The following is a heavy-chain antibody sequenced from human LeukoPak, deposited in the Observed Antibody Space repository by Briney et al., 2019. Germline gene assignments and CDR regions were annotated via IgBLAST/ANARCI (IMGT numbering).Heavy chain of an antibody. D-gene: IGHD3-22*01. CDR3: AGEYGASDSSGYHEYFFDY. V-gene: IGHV4-4*07. CDR1: GGSISSYY. J-gene: IGHJ4*02. Sequence: SETLSLTCTVSGGSISSYYWSWIRQPAGKGLEWIGRVYTSGRTNYNPSLKSRVTMSVDTSKNQFSLKVSSVTAADTAVYYWAGEYGASDSSGYHEYFFDYWGQGTLVTVST. CDR2: VYTSGRT.